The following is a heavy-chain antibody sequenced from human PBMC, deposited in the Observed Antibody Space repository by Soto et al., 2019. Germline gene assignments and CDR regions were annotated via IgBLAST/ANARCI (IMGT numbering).Heavy chain of an antibody. V-gene: IGHV4-34*01. CDR3: ARGRRVGYCLGISCHNWFDP. D-gene: IGHD2-2*01. CDR2: RNYSGSS. Sequence: QIQHWGAGLLKPSETLSLTCTVYGDSFNTYYWSWIRQPPGKGLEWMGERNYSGSSKYNPSLKTRVTILVDTSNKQFSLRLTSVAAADTAVYYCARGRRVGYCLGISCHNWFDPWGQGTLVSVSS. J-gene: IGHJ5*02. CDR1: GDSFNTYY.